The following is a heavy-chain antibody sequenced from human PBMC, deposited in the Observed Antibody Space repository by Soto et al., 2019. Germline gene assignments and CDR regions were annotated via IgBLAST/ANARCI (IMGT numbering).Heavy chain of an antibody. Sequence: APVEGSWKASGYTFTSCYRYWVRQAPGQGLEWMGIINPSGGSTSYAQKFQGRVTMTRDTSTSTVYMELSSLRSEDTALYYCAGGLLVDSALGYWGQGTLVTGSS. D-gene: IGHD5-18*01. CDR3: AGGLLVDSALGY. CDR1: GYTFTSCY. V-gene: IGHV1-46*01. CDR2: INPSGGST. J-gene: IGHJ4*02.